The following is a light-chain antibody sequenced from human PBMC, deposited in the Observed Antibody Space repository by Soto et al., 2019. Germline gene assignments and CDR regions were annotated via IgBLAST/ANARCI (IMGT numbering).Light chain of an antibody. CDR3: TSCAGGNNHV. J-gene: IGLJ1*01. V-gene: IGLV2-8*01. CDR2: EVT. CDR1: SSDVGGYNF. Sequence: QSALTHPPSASGSPGQSVTISCTGTSSDVGGYNFVSWYQQYPGKAPKLMIYEVTKRPAGVPDRFSGSKSGNTASLNVSGLQAEDEADDYCTSCAGGNNHVFGTGTKVTVL.